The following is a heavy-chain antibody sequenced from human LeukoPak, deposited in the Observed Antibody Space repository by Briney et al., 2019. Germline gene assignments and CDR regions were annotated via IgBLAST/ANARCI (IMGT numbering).Heavy chain of an antibody. Sequence: GGSLRLSCAASGFTFSSYDMHWVRQATGKGLEWVSAIGTAGDTYYPGSVKGRFTISRENAKNSLYLQMNSLRAGDTAVYYCARARFSSSWPDAFDIWGQGTMVTVSS. D-gene: IGHD6-13*01. J-gene: IGHJ3*02. V-gene: IGHV3-13*01. CDR3: ARARFSSSWPDAFDI. CDR1: GFTFSSYD. CDR2: IGTAGDT.